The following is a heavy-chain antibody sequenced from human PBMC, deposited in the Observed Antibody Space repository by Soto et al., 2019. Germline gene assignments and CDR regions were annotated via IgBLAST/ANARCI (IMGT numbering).Heavy chain of an antibody. Sequence: GGSLRLSCSASGFTFNQYSMQWFRQSPGKGLQFVSTISSNGGGTDYTDSVKGRFTISRDNSKKTLYLQMSRLRPGDTAVYYCVKDLFGMDVWGQGTTVTVSS. V-gene: IGHV3-64D*08. J-gene: IGHJ6*02. CDR3: VKDLFGMDV. CDR2: ISSNGGGT. CDR1: GFTFNQYS.